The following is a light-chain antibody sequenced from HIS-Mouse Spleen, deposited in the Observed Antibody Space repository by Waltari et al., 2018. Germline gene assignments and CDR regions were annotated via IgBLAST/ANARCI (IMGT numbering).Light chain of an antibody. J-gene: IGKJ3*01. Sequence: DIVMTQSPLSLLVTPGEPASIFCRSSQSLLHSNGYNYLDWYLQKPVQSPQLLIYLGSNQASAVPDRFGGSGSGTEFTLKISRVEAEDVWVYYCMQALQTSFTFGPGTKVDIK. CDR1: QSLLHSNGYNY. CDR2: LGS. CDR3: MQALQTSFT. V-gene: IGKV2-28*01.